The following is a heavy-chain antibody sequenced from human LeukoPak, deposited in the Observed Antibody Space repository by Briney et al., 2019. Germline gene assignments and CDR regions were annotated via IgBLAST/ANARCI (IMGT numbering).Heavy chain of an antibody. CDR2: ISGSGGST. V-gene: IGHV3-23*01. D-gene: IGHD3-3*01. CDR3: AKGRFYVFGGGYPLLDF. J-gene: IGHJ4*02. Sequence: PGGSLRLSCAASGFTFSSYAMSWVRQAPGKGLEWVSAISGSGGSTYYADSVKGRFTISSDNSKSTLYLQMNSLRAEDAAVYYCAKGRFYVFGGGYPLLDFGGKGPRVTVPS. CDR1: GFTFSSYA.